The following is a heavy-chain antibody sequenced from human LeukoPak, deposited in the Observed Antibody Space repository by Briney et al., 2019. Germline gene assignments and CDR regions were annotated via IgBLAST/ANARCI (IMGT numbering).Heavy chain of an antibody. V-gene: IGHV1-2*02. CDR1: GYTFRGNY. CDR3: ARDPSSVTLYFFDY. J-gene: IGHJ4*02. D-gene: IGHD4-11*01. CDR2: IDANNGDT. Sequence: PGASVTISCKASGYTFRGNYIHWLRQAPGQGLEWMGWIDANNGDTKSAQKFQGRVTMSRDTSISTAYMDLSSLSPDDAAVYYCARDPSSVTLYFFDYWGQGTLVTVSS.